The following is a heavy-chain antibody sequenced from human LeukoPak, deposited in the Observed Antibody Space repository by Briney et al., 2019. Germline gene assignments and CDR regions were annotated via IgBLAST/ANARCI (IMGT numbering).Heavy chain of an antibody. CDR2: ILPSDGYT. D-gene: IGHD1-26*01. CDR3: AREVGATDY. J-gene: IGHJ4*02. CDR1: GYIFTNYY. V-gene: IGHV1-46*01. Sequence: GASVKVSCKTSGYIFTNYYIDWVRQAPGQGLEWMGIILPSDGYTTYAQKFQGRVTMTRDTSTNTVYMELSSLRSEDTAVYYCAREVGATDYWGQGTLVTVSS.